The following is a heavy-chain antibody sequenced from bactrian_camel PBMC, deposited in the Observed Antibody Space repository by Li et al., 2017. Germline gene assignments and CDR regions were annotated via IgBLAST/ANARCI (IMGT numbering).Heavy chain of an antibody. CDR1: GFTFSSGY. Sequence: HVQLVESGGGLVQPGGSLRLSCAASGFTFSSGYITWVRQAPGKGLEWVSSINSRGSSTYYSDSVKGRFTISRDNAKNTVYLQMSSLKSEDTALYYCAAGPWYTDEYNYWGQGTQVTVS. D-gene: IGHD6*01. CDR2: INSRGSST. J-gene: IGHJ4*01. CDR3: AAGPWYTDEYNY. V-gene: IGHV3-2*01.